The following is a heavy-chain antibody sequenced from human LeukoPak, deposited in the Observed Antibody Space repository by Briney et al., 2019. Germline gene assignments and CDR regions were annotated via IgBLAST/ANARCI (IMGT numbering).Heavy chain of an antibody. CDR3: ARGRGSSWIGNY. D-gene: IGHD6-13*01. V-gene: IGHV1-8*01. CDR2: MNPNSGNT. CDR1: GYTFTSYD. Sequence: ASVKVSCKASGYTFTSYDINWVRQATGQVLEWMGWMNPNSGNTGYAQKFQGRVTMTRNTSISTAYMELSSLRSEDTAVYYCARGRGSSWIGNYWGQGTLVTVSS. J-gene: IGHJ4*02.